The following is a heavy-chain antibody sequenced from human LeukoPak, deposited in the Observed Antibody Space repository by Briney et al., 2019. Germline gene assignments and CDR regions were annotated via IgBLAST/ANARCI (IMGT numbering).Heavy chain of an antibody. D-gene: IGHD5-12*01. Sequence: GASVKVSCKASGYTFTGYYMHWVRQAPGQGLEWMGWINPNSGGTNYAQKFQGRVTMTRDTSISTAYMELSRLRSDDTAVYYCARVEDPTGWLRVFDYWGQGTLVTVSS. CDR1: GYTFTGYY. V-gene: IGHV1-2*02. J-gene: IGHJ4*02. CDR2: INPNSGGT. CDR3: ARVEDPTGWLRVFDY.